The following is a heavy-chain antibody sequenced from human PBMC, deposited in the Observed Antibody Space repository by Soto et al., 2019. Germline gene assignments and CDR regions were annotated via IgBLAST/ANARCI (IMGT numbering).Heavy chain of an antibody. CDR3: ARDLWFGALGY. CDR2: IYYSGST. Sequence: SETLSLTCTVSGCSISSGGYYWSWIRQHPRKGLEWIGYIYYSGSTYYNPSLKSRVTISVDTSKNQFSLKLSSVTAADTAVYYCARDLWFGALGYWGQGTLVTVSS. D-gene: IGHD3-10*01. J-gene: IGHJ4*02. V-gene: IGHV4-31*03. CDR1: GCSISSGGYY.